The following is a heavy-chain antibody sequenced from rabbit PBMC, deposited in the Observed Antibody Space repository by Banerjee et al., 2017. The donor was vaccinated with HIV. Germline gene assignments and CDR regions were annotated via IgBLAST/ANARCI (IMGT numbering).Heavy chain of an antibody. J-gene: IGHJ4*01. CDR1: GFSFSSSYW. CDR3: ARSEGGGYEL. Sequence: QEQLEESGGDLVKPEGSLTLTCTASGFSFSSSYWICWVRQAPGKGLEWIGCINTGDGRTYYASWAKGRFSISKTSSSTVTLRMTSLTAADTATYSCARSEGGGYELWGPGTLVTVS. D-gene: IGHD1-1*01. CDR2: INTGDGRT. V-gene: IGHV1S45*01.